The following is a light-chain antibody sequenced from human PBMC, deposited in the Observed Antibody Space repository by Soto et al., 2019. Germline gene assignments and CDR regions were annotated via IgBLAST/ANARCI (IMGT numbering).Light chain of an antibody. CDR2: GVS. Sequence: QSVLTQPATVSGSPGQSITSSCTWSSSDVGRFNYVSWYQHHPGRAPKLLIYGVSHRPSGVSTRFSGSKSGNTASLTISGLQAEDEGDYYCCSYAGYSTYVFGTGTKVTVL. J-gene: IGLJ1*01. CDR3: CSYAGYSTYV. V-gene: IGLV2-23*02. CDR1: SSDVGRFNY.